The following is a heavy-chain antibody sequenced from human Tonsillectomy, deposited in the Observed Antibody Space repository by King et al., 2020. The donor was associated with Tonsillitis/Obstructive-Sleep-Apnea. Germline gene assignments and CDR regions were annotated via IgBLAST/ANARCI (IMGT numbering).Heavy chain of an antibody. Sequence: QLVQSGAEVKKAGESLKISCEASVYSFTNYWIGWVRQMPGKGLEWMGIIYPGDSDTRYSTSFQGQVTISADKSISTAYLQWSSLEASDTAMYYCARGTTGVRYFDYWGRGALVTVSS. CDR2: IYPGDSDT. D-gene: IGHD1-1*01. CDR1: VYSFTNYW. J-gene: IGHJ4*02. CDR3: ARGTTGVRYFDY. V-gene: IGHV5-51*01.